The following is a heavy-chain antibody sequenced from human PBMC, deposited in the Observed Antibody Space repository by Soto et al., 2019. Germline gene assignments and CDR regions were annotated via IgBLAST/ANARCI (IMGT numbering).Heavy chain of an antibody. CDR2: IIPIFGTA. Sequence: GASVKVSCKASGGTFSSYAISSVRQAPGQGLEWMGGIIPIFGTANYAQKFQGRVTITADESTSTAYMELSSLRSEDTAVYYCASQFPGSPPDIWGQGTMVTVSS. J-gene: IGHJ3*02. CDR3: ASQFPGSPPDI. CDR1: GGTFSSYA. V-gene: IGHV1-69*13.